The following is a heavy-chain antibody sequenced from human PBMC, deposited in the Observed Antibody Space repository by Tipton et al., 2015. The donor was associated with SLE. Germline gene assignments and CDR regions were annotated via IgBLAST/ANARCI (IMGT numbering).Heavy chain of an antibody. V-gene: IGHV4-39*07. CDR3: VRGPWAYYYYMDV. J-gene: IGHJ6*03. Sequence: TLSLTCTVSGGSITSSSYFWGWIRQSPGKGLEWIGNINTGGGTYRNPSLMSRATISVDTSKTQFSLIVTSVTAADTAVYYCVRGPWAYYYYMDVWGKGTKATVSS. CDR1: GGSITSSSYF. D-gene: IGHD7-27*01. CDR2: INTGGGT.